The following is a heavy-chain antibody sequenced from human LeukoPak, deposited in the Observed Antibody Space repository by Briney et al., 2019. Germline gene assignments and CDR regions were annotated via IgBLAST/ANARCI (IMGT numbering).Heavy chain of an antibody. Sequence: PSETLSLTCTVSGGSISSSSYYWGWIRQPPGKGLEWIGSIYYSGSTYYNPSLKSRVTISVDTSKNQFSLKLSSVTAADTAVYYCARHESITMVRGVGFDYWGQGTLVTVSS. CDR3: ARHESITMVRGVGFDY. CDR2: IYYSGST. V-gene: IGHV4-39*01. J-gene: IGHJ4*02. D-gene: IGHD3-10*01. CDR1: GGSISSSSYY.